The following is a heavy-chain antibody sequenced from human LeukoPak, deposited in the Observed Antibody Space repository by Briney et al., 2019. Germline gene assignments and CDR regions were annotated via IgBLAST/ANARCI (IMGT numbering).Heavy chain of an antibody. Sequence: GGSLRLSCAASGFTVSRNYMSWVRQAPGKALEYISVIYTSGVTYYTDSVKGRFTISRDSSKNTVYLQMNSLRAEDTAVYYCARVSTVTAADYWGQGILVTVSS. CDR2: IYTSGVT. V-gene: IGHV3-53*01. CDR3: ARVSTVTAADY. CDR1: GFTVSRNY. J-gene: IGHJ4*02. D-gene: IGHD6-13*01.